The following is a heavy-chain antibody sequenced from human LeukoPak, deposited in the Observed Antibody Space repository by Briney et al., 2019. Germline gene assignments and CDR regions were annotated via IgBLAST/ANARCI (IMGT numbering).Heavy chain of an antibody. D-gene: IGHD5-18*01. J-gene: IGHJ6*04. CDR1: GGTFTIYA. V-gene: IGHV1-69*06. Sequence: SVTVSFTASGGTFTIYAISWVRQAPGQGLEWMGGIIPIFGTANYSQKFQGRVTITADKSTSTAYMELSRMRSEDTAVYYCARKRMDTAMVSYYYYGMDVWGKGTTVTVSS. CDR3: ARKRMDTAMVSYYYYGMDV. CDR2: IIPIFGTA.